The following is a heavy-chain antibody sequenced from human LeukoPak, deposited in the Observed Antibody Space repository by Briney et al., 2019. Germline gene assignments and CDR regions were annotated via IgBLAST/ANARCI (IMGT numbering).Heavy chain of an antibody. CDR3: AREGYDFWSGYPNWFGP. CDR1: GGSLSSGAYY. J-gene: IGHJ5*02. D-gene: IGHD3-3*01. CDR2: IYYSGST. V-gene: IGHV4-30-4*08. Sequence: SETLSLTCTVSGGSLSSGAYYWSWIRQPPGKGLEWIGYIYYSGSTYYNPSLKSRVTISVDTSKNQSSLKLSSVTAADTAVYYCAREGYDFWSGYPNWFGPWGQGTLVTVSS.